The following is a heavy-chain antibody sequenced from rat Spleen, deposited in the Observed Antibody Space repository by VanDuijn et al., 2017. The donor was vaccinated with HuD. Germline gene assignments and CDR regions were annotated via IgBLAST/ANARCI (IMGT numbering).Heavy chain of an antibody. D-gene: IGHD4-3*01. J-gene: IGHJ4*01. CDR2: IWAGGGT. Sequence: QVQLKESGPGLVQPSQTLSLTCTVSGFSLTTHHVSWVRQPPGKSLVWMGIIWAGGGTNYNSAVKSRLSSSRDTSKSQVLLKMNSLQPEDTGTYYCARHLREASGVMDAWGQGASVTVSS. CDR3: ARHLREASGVMDA. V-gene: IGHV2-72*01. CDR1: GFSLTTHH.